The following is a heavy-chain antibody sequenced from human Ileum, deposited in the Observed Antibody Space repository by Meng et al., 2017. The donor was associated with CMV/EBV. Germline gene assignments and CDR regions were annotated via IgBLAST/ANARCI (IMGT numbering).Heavy chain of an antibody. CDR3: QTLSPTVTFS. V-gene: IGHV1-69*05. J-gene: IGHJ5*02. CDR2: FIPLFRTA. Sequence: SCRISGGSFSSYAISWVRQAPGQGLEWMGGFIPLFRTANYARKFQGRVTVTTDKSTTTAYMELTSLRSEDTAVYYCQTLSPTVTFSWGQGTLVTVSS. D-gene: IGHD1-1*01. CDR1: GGSFSSYA.